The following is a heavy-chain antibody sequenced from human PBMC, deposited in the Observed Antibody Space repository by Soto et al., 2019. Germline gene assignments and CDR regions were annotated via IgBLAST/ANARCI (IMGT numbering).Heavy chain of an antibody. D-gene: IGHD3-22*01. J-gene: IGHJ6*02. CDR3: TGGSSGYYPYYYGMDV. CDR2: ISYDGSNK. CDR1: GFTFSSHG. V-gene: IGHV3-30*03. Sequence: PGGTLRLSCAAAGFTFSSHGMHWVRQAPGKGLEWVAVISYDGSNKYYADSVKGRFTISRDNSKNTLYLQMNSLRAEDTAVYYCTGGSSGYYPYYYGMDVWGQGTTVTVSS.